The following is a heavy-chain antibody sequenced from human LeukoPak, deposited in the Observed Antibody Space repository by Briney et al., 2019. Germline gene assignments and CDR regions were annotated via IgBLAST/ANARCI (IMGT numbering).Heavy chain of an antibody. CDR1: GFTFSTYE. CDR2: MSNNGRTI. J-gene: IGHJ4*02. V-gene: IGHV3-48*03. Sequence: PGGSLRLSCAASGFTFSTYEMNWVRQAPGKGLEWLSYMSNNGRTIYYADSVNGRFTISRDNAKNSLYLQMNSLRAEDTAVYYCARVTEYYIDYWGQGTQVTVSS. CDR3: ARVTEYYIDY.